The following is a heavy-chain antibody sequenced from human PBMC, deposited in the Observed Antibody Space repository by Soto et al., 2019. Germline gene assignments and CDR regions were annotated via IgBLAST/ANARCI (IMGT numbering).Heavy chain of an antibody. Sequence: SLRLSCAASSFPFSSYEMHWVRQAPGKGLEWVSYISSSGYTVYYADSVRGRFTISRDNTRNSLYLQMNSLRDEDTALYYCVRYCGTTLCNGLATRTFDYWGQGTLVTVSS. V-gene: IGHV3-48*03. CDR3: VRYCGTTLCNGLATRTFDY. CDR2: ISSSGYTV. D-gene: IGHD2-2*01. CDR1: SFPFSSYE. J-gene: IGHJ4*02.